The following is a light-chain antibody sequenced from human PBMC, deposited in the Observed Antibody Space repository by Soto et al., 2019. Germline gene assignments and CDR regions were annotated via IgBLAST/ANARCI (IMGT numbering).Light chain of an antibody. Sequence: QSALTQPASVSGSPGQSITISCTGTSSDVGYYKYVSWYQHHPGKAPKLMIYEVTDRPSGVSNRFSGSKSGNTASLTISGLQAEDEADYYCSSYTSTSTVLFGGGTKVTVL. J-gene: IGLJ2*01. CDR3: SSYTSTSTVL. CDR2: EVT. V-gene: IGLV2-14*01. CDR1: SSDVGYYKY.